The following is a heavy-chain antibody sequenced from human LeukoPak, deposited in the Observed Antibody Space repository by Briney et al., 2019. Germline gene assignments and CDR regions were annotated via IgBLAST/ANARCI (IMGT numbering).Heavy chain of an antibody. J-gene: IGHJ4*02. D-gene: IGHD6-19*01. CDR3: ARDSGSSGWYLVDY. V-gene: IGHV4-4*07. Sequence: SETLSLTCTVSGGSISSYYWGWVRQPAGKGLEWLGRIYTSGSTNYNPSLKSRVTMSVDTSKNQFSLKLSSVTAADTAVYYCARDSGSSGWYLVDYWGQGTLVTVSS. CDR1: GGSISSYY. CDR2: IYTSGST.